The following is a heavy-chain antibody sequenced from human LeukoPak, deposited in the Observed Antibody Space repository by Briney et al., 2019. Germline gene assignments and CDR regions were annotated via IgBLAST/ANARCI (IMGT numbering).Heavy chain of an antibody. D-gene: IGHD2-2*01. CDR2: TYYRSTWYN. V-gene: IGHV6-1*01. CDR3: ARRLTQYDCFDP. J-gene: IGHJ5*02. Sequence: SQTLSLTCAISGDSVSSKSTAWNWIRQSPSRGLEWLGRTYYRSTWYNDYAVSVRGRITVNPDTSKNQFSLHLNSVTPEDTAVYYCARRLTQYDCFDPWGQGILVTVSS. CDR1: GDSVSSKSTA.